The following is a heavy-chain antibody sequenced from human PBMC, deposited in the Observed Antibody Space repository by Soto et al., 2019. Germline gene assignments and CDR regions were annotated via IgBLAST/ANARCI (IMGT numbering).Heavy chain of an antibody. D-gene: IGHD3-10*01. V-gene: IGHV4-4*02. CDR1: GGSISSSNW. Sequence: SETLSLTCAASGGSISSSNWWSWVRQPPGKGLEWIGEIYHSGSTNYNPSLKSRVTISVDRSKNQFSLKLSSVTAADTAVYYCARDLGGSGSYYSSGIDYWGQGTLVTVSS. J-gene: IGHJ4*02. CDR3: ARDLGGSGSYYSSGIDY. CDR2: IYHSGST.